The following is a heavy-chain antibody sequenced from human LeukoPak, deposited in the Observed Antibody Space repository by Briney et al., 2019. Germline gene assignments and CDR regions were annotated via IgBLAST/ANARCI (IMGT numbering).Heavy chain of an antibody. CDR2: IYHSGST. V-gene: IGHV4-38-2*02. CDR3: ARVVQSTDSSGFYLPEYFQH. J-gene: IGHJ1*01. CDR1: GYPISSGYH. Sequence: PSETLSLTCTVSGYPISSGYHWGWIRQPPGKGLEWIGSIYHSGSTYYNPSLKSRVTISVDTSKNQFSLKLRSVTAADTAVYYCARVVQSTDSSGFYLPEYFQHWGQGTLVTVSS. D-gene: IGHD3-22*01.